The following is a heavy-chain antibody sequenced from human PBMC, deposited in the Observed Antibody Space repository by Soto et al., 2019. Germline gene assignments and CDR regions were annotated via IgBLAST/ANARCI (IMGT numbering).Heavy chain of an antibody. J-gene: IGHJ4*02. CDR1: GYSISSGYY. Sequence: SETLSLTCAVSGYSISSGYYWGWIRQRPGKGLEWIGSIYHSGSTYYNPSLKSRVTISVDTSKNQFSLKLSSVTAADTAVYYCAVERPDYGDYLYYFDYWGQGTLVTVSS. CDR2: IYHSGST. V-gene: IGHV4-38-2*01. D-gene: IGHD4-17*01. CDR3: AVERPDYGDYLYYFDY.